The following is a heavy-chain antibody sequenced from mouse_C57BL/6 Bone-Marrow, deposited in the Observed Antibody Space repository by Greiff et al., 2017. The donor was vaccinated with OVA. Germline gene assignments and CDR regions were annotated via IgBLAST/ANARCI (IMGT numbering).Heavy chain of an antibody. CDR3: ARSYGTFFDY. Sequence: VQLQQSGAELVMPGASVKLSCKASGYTFTSYWMHWVKQRPGQGLEWIGEIDPSDSYTNYNQKFKGKSTLTVDKSSSTAYMQLSSLTSEDSAVYYCARSYGTFFDYWGQGTTLTVSS. J-gene: IGHJ2*01. CDR1: GYTFTSYW. V-gene: IGHV1-69*01. CDR2: IDPSDSYT. D-gene: IGHD2-1*01.